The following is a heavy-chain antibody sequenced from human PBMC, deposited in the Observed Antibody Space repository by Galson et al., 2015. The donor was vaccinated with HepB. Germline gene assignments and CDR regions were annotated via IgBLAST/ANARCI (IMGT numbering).Heavy chain of an antibody. CDR3: ARGHTDKSRWIDY. Sequence: SLRLSCAVSGFIVSNNYMNWVRQAPGKGLEWVSVINSGGTTYYADSVKGRFTISRDNSKNILYLQMNSLRTEDTAVYYCARGHTDKSRWIDYWGQGTLVTVSS. CDR1: GFIVSNNY. D-gene: IGHD6-19*01. CDR2: INSGGTT. V-gene: IGHV3-53*01. J-gene: IGHJ4*02.